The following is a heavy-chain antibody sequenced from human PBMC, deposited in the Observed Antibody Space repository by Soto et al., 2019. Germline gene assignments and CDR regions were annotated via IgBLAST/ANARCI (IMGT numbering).Heavy chain of an antibody. CDR1: GFTFSRYD. Sequence: PGGSLRLSCAASGFTFSRYDMNWVRQAAGKGLEWVSAIGTASDSGGSTYYADSVKGRFTISRDNSKNTLYLQMNSLRAEDTAVYYCAKDRGYSGYDMYYFDYWGQGTLVTVSS. V-gene: IGHV3-23*01. CDR3: AKDRGYSGYDMYYFDY. CDR2: IGTASDSGGST. D-gene: IGHD5-12*01. J-gene: IGHJ4*02.